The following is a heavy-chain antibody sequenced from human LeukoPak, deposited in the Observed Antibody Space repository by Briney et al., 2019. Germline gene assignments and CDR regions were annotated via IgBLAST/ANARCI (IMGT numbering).Heavy chain of an antibody. CDR3: ARDWLYDLGGDS. CDR1: GYTFTGYY. D-gene: IGHD3-16*01. CDR2: INPKSGGT. V-gene: IGHV1-2*02. J-gene: IGHJ4*02. Sequence: ASVKVSCKASGYTFTGYYIHWVRQAPGQGLECMGWINPKSGGTNYAQKFQGRVTLTRDTSINTAYMELDNLRSDDTAVYYCARDWLYDLGGDSWGQGTLVTVSS.